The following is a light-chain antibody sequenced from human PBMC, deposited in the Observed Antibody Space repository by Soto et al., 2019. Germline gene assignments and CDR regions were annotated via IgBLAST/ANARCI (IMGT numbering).Light chain of an antibody. V-gene: IGLV2-8*01. CDR1: SSDVGGYNF. CDR3: SSYGGSNNFV. Sequence: ALTQPPSASGSPGQSVTVSCTGTSSDVGGYNFVSWYQHFPGKAPKLIIYEVTKRPSGVPDRFSGSKSGNTASLTVSGLQPDDEADYYCSSYGGSNNFVFGTGTKVTVL. J-gene: IGLJ1*01. CDR2: EVT.